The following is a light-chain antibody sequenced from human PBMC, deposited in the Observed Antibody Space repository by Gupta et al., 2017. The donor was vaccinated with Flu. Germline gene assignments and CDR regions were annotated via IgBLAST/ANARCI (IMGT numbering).Light chain of an antibody. CDR3: QQRSGLPMYT. Sequence: PGDRAILSCRASQSLNIYLAWYQQKPGQPPRLLMFDASKRAAGIPDRFSGSGSGTDFTLTISTREPEDFAVYYCQQRSGLPMYTFGQGTXLE. J-gene: IGKJ2*01. CDR2: DAS. V-gene: IGKV3-11*01. CDR1: QSLNIY.